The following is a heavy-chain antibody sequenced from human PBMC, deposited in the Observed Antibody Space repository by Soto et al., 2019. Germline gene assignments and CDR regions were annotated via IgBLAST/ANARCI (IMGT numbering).Heavy chain of an antibody. CDR3: AKLDCGGDCYSWYFDY. CDR1: GFTFSSYG. J-gene: IGHJ4*02. V-gene: IGHV3-30*18. D-gene: IGHD2-21*02. Sequence: GGSLRLSCAASGFTFSSYGMHWVRQDPGKGLEWVAFILYDGSNKYYADSVKGRFTISRDNSKNTLYLQMNSLRADDTAVYFCAKLDCGGDCYSWYFDYWGQGTLVTVSS. CDR2: ILYDGSNK.